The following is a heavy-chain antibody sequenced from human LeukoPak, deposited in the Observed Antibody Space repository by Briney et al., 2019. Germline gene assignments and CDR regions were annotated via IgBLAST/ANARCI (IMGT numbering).Heavy chain of an antibody. Sequence: GGSLRLSCAASGFTFSSFLMHWVRQAPGKGLVWVSRINSDGSNAAYADSVKGRFTISRDNAKNTVYLQMNSLRPEDTAVYYCARVGNNNGFAYWGQGNLVTVSS. CDR3: ARVGNNNGFAY. CDR2: INSDGSNA. D-gene: IGHD5-18*01. CDR1: GFTFSSFL. J-gene: IGHJ4*02. V-gene: IGHV3-74*01.